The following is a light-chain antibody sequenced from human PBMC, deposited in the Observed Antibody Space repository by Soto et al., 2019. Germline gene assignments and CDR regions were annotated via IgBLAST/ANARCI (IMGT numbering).Light chain of an antibody. CDR1: QSISTY. CDR2: SAS. CDR3: QQLNSYPQT. Sequence: DIQMTQSPSSLSASVGDRVTITCRAGQSISTYLAWYQQKPGKPPKLLVYSASTLQSGVPSRFSGSGSGPDFTLTISSLQPEDSATYFCQQLNSYPQTFGQGTRLEIK. J-gene: IGKJ5*01. V-gene: IGKV1-9*01.